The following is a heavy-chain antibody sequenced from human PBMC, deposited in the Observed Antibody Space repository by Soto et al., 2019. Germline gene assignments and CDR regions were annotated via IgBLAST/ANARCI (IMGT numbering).Heavy chain of an antibody. D-gene: IGHD2-2*01. CDR3: ARSPFRDIVVVPAAIVYWFDP. Sequence: SVKVSGKASGCSFSSYAISWVRQAPGQGLEWMGGIIPIFGTANYAQKFQGRVTITADESTSTAYMELSSLRSEDTAVYYCARSPFRDIVVVPAAIVYWFDPWGQGTLVTVSS. V-gene: IGHV1-69*13. CDR2: IIPIFGTA. J-gene: IGHJ5*02. CDR1: GCSFSSYA.